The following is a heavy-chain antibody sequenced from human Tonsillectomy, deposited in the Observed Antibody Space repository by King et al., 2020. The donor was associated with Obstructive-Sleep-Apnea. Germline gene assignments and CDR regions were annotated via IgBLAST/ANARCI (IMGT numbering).Heavy chain of an antibody. J-gene: IGHJ5*02. D-gene: IGHD3-10*01. Sequence: TLKESGPTLVKPTQTLTLTCTLSGFSLSTSGVGVGWIRQPPGKALEWLALIYWDDDKRYSPSLRNRLTIIKDTSKNQVVLTMTNMNPVDTATYYCAHVFGELGIDNWFDPWGQGTLVTVSS. CDR2: IYWDDDK. V-gene: IGHV2-5*02. CDR1: GFSLSTSGVG. CDR3: AHVFGELGIDNWFDP.